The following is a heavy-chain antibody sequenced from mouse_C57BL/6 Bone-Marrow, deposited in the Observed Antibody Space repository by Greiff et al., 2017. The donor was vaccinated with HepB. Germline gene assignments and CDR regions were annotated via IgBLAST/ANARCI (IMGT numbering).Heavy chain of an antibody. V-gene: IGHV1-74*01. J-gene: IGHJ4*01. CDR2: IHPSDSDT. Sequence: QVQLKQPGAELVKPGASVKVSCKASGYTFTSYWMHWVKQRPGQGLEWIGRIHPSDSDTNYNQKFKGKATLTVDKSSSTAYMQLSSLTSEDSAVYYCAIGKGRLAMDYWGQGTSVTVSS. CDR3: AIGKGRLAMDY. CDR1: GYTFTSYW. D-gene: IGHD3-3*01.